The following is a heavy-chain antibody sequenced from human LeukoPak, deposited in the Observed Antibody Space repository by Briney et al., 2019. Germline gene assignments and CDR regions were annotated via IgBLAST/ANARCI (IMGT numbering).Heavy chain of an antibody. CDR1: GFTFSSYS. Sequence: GGSLRLSCAASGFTFSSYSMNWVRQAPGKGLEWVSSISSSSSYVYYADSVKGRFTISRDNAKNSLYLQMNSLRAEDTAVYYCARDPGLNLPDYWGQGTLVTVSS. D-gene: IGHD3/OR15-3a*01. CDR2: ISSSSSYV. J-gene: IGHJ4*02. V-gene: IGHV3-21*01. CDR3: ARDPGLNLPDY.